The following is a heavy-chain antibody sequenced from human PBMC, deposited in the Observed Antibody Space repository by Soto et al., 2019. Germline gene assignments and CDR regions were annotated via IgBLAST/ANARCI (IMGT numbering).Heavy chain of an antibody. CDR1: GFTFSDYY. Sequence: AGGSLRLSCAASGFTFSDYYMSWIRQAPGKGLEWVSYISSSGSTIYYADSVKGRFTISRDNSKNTLYLQMGSLRAEDMAVYYCARDPRSYYYGPMDVWGQGTTVTVSS. V-gene: IGHV3-11*04. CDR2: ISSSGSTI. D-gene: IGHD3-10*01. CDR3: ARDPRSYYYGPMDV. J-gene: IGHJ6*02.